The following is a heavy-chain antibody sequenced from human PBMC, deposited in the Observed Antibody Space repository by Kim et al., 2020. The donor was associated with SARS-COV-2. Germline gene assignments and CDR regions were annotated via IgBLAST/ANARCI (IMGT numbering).Heavy chain of an antibody. D-gene: IGHD2-15*01. J-gene: IGHJ5*02. Sequence: SRVTISVDTSKNQFFLKLSSVTAADTAVYYCARVWPGLVAATPLGWFDPWGQGTLVTVSS. V-gene: IGHV4-31*02. CDR3: ARVWPGLVAATPLGWFDP.